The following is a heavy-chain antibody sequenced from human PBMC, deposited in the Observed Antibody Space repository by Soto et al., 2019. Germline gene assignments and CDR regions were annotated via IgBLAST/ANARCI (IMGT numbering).Heavy chain of an antibody. V-gene: IGHV1-69*01. CDR3: ANLLNSAARTMGNGMDF. Sequence: QVQLVQSVAEVKKPGSSVKVSCKASGGTFSSYAISWVRQAPGHGIEWIGGIIPIFGPANYEQKFQGRVNSTADESTSTAYMELSSLRSEDTAVYYCANLLNSAARTMGNGMDFWCQRTTFTVS. CDR1: GGTFSSYA. D-gene: IGHD6-13*01. CDR2: IIPIFGPA. J-gene: IGHJ6*02.